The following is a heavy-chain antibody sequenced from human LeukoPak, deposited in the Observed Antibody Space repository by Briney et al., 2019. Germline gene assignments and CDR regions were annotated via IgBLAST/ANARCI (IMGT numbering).Heavy chain of an antibody. Sequence: LPGGSLRLSCAASGFTFSSYAMSWVRQAPGKGLEWVSAISGSGGSTYYADSVKGRFTISRDTSKNTLYLQINSLSVEDTAVYYCIVFGDSNHWGQGTLVTVSS. J-gene: IGHJ5*02. D-gene: IGHD4-17*01. V-gene: IGHV3-23*01. CDR2: ISGSGGST. CDR1: GFTFSSYA. CDR3: IVFGDSNH.